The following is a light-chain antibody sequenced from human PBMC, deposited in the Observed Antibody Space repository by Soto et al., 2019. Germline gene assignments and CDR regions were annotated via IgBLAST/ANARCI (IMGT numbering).Light chain of an antibody. CDR1: SSDIGGYNF. J-gene: IGLJ2*01. V-gene: IGLV2-14*03. Sequence: QSALTQPASVSGSPGQSITIACTGSSSDIGGYNFVSWYQQHPGKAPKLMIYDVIKRPSGVSSRFAGSKSGNTASLTISGLRAEDVADYYCSSYTTTTTAVFGGGPMLTVL. CDR2: DVI. CDR3: SSYTTTTTAV.